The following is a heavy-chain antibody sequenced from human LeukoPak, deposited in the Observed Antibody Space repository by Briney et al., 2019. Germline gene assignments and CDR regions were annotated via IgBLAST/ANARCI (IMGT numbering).Heavy chain of an antibody. J-gene: IGHJ3*02. CDR3: ARGPSCTSASCYVIGALDI. V-gene: IGHV3-23*01. CDR2: ISASANST. D-gene: IGHD2-2*01. CDR1: GFTFDIYA. Sequence: GGSLTLSCAASGFTFDIYAMTWVRQAPGKGPDWVSGISASANSTYYADSVKGRFIISRDNSKNTLYLQMNSLRVDDMAVYYCARGPSCTSASCYVIGALDIWGLGTTVTVSS.